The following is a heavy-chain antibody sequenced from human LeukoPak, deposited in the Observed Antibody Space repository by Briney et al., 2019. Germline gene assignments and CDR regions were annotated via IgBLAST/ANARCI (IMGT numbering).Heavy chain of an antibody. D-gene: IGHD2-21*01. CDR3: LTIVETDLDAFDI. CDR1: GFTFSSYA. V-gene: IGHV3-66*01. Sequence: GGSLRLSCAASGFTFSSYAVSWVRQAPGKGLEWVSVIYSGGSTYYADSVKGRFTISRDNAKSTLYLQMNSLRAEDTAVYYCLTIVETDLDAFDIWGQGTKVTVSS. J-gene: IGHJ3*02. CDR2: IYSGGST.